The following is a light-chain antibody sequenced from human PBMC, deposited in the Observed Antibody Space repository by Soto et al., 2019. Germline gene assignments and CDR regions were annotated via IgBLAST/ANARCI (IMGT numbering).Light chain of an antibody. Sequence: QSVLTQPPSVSGAPGQRVTISCTGSSSNIGAGYDVHWYQQLPGTAPKLLIYGNSNRPSGVPDRFSGSKSGTSASLAITGLQAEDEADYYCSSYTTTTTVAFGGGTKVTVL. CDR1: SSNIGAGYD. CDR2: GNS. J-gene: IGLJ2*01. V-gene: IGLV1-40*01. CDR3: SSYTTTTTVA.